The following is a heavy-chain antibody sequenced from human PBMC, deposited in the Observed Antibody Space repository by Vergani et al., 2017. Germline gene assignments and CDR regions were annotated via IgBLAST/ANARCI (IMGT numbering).Heavy chain of an antibody. Sequence: EVQLVESGGDLVKPGGSLRLSCAASGFTFSNAWMSWVRQAPGMGLEWVGRIKSKTDGGTTDYAAPVKDRFIISRDDSKNTLYLQMNSLKTEDTAVYYCTTARSTAMAKWYFDLWGRGTLVTVSS. CDR2: IKSKTDGGTT. D-gene: IGHD5-18*01. V-gene: IGHV3-15*01. CDR3: TTARSTAMAKWYFDL. CDR1: GFTFSNAW. J-gene: IGHJ2*01.